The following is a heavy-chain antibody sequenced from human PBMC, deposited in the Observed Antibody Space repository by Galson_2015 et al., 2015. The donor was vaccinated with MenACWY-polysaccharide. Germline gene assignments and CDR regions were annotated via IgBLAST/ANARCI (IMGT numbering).Heavy chain of an antibody. V-gene: IGHV3-30*03. CDR2: MTDDGRRQ. D-gene: IGHD2-21*01. CDR1: GLSSGTTD. CDR3: AIGPLHCGFDI. Sequence: SMRISCAASGLSSGTTDMHWLRQTPGRGLEWVAHMTDDGRRQYYSDSVKGRFTVSRDRSGKTLFLQMSSLRPEDTAIYYCAIGPLHCGFDIWGRGTMVTVSS. J-gene: IGHJ3*02.